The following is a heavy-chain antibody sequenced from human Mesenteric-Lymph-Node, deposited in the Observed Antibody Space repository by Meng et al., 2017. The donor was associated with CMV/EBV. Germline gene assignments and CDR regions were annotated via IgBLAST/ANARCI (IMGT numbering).Heavy chain of an antibody. Sequence: CAASGFSFSTYGMHWVRQGPGKGLEWVTFIACGGRKKYDADSVKGRFTISRDNSKNTLHLQMNSLRAEDTAVYYCATSYSGYDAFDIWGQGTMVTVSS. J-gene: IGHJ3*02. CDR2: IACGGRKK. D-gene: IGHD5-12*01. CDR3: ATSYSGYDAFDI. CDR1: GFSFSTYG. V-gene: IGHV3-30*02.